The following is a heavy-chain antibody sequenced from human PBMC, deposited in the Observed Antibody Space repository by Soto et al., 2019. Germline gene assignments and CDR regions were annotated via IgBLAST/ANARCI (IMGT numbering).Heavy chain of an antibody. Sequence: QVQLQESGPGLVKPSQTLSLTCTVSCGSISSGGYYWSWIRQHPGKGLAWIGYIYYSGSTYYNPSLKSRVTISVDTTTNQFSLKLSSGTAADTTVDYYARDLQTTVTDDYGTDVWGQGTTVTVSS. CDR1: CGSISSGGYY. D-gene: IGHD4-17*01. J-gene: IGHJ6*02. CDR2: IYYSGST. CDR3: ARDLQTTVTDDYGTDV. V-gene: IGHV4-31*03.